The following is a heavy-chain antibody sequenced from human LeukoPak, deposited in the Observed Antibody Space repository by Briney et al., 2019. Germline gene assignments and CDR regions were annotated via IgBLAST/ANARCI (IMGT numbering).Heavy chain of an antibody. D-gene: IGHD6-13*01. J-gene: IGHJ4*02. CDR3: ARDAASSWYDDY. CDR2: IYSGGST. Sequence: GSLRLSCAASGFTVSSNYMSWVRQAPGKGLEWVSVIYSGGSTYYADSVKGRFTISRDNSKNTLYFQMNSLRAEDTAVYYCARDAASSWYDDYWGQGTLVTVSS. V-gene: IGHV3-66*02. CDR1: GFTVSSNY.